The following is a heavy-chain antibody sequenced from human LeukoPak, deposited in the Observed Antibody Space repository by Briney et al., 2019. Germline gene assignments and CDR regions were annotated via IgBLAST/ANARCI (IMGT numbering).Heavy chain of an antibody. D-gene: IGHD6-19*01. J-gene: IGHJ4*02. V-gene: IGHV3-33*06. Sequence: GRPLRLSCATSGFIFSSYGMYWVRQATGKGLEWVAVIWHDGSAELYADSVKGRFSVSRDDSKNTVYLQMNSLRAEDTALYYCAKDNRGGWSGYFDYWGQGVLVTVSS. CDR2: IWHDGSAE. CDR1: GFIFSSYG. CDR3: AKDNRGGWSGYFDY.